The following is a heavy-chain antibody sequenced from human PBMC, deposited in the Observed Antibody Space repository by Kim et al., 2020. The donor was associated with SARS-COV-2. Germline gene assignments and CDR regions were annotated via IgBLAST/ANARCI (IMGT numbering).Heavy chain of an antibody. Sequence: GGSLRLSCAASGFTLSSYWMHWVRQAPGKGLVWISRVKNDGTGTSYADSVKGRFTVSRDNAKNTVYLQMNSLRAEDTAVYYCARGDMEMATNLGNYYYYGMDVWGQGTTVTVSS. D-gene: IGHD5-12*01. J-gene: IGHJ6*02. CDR1: GFTLSSYW. CDR3: ARGDMEMATNLGNYYYYGMDV. V-gene: IGHV3-74*01. CDR2: VKNDGTGT.